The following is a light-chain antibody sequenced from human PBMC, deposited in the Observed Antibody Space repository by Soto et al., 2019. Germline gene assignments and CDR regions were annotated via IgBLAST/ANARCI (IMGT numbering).Light chain of an antibody. CDR2: KAS. CDR1: QNIDAW. Sequence: IQMTQSPSTLSAYVGDRVNITCRARQNIDAWFAWYQQKPGKAPKVPIYKASSLESGVPSRFSGSGSGTEFTLTISSLQPDDSATYYCQRYNTYPLTFGGGTKVDI. V-gene: IGKV1-5*03. CDR3: QRYNTYPLT. J-gene: IGKJ4*01.